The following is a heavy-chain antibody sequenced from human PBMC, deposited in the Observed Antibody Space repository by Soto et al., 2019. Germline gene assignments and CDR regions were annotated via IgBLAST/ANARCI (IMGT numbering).Heavy chain of an antibody. V-gene: IGHV3-30*18. CDR2: ISYDGSNK. CDR1: GFTFSSYG. CDR3: AKERVGATS. D-gene: IGHD1-26*01. Sequence: VGSLRLSCAASGFTFSSYGMHWVRQAPGKGLEWVAVISYDGSNKYYADSVKGRFTISRDNSKNTLYLQMNSLRAEDTAVYYCAKERVGATSWGQGTLVTVSS. J-gene: IGHJ4*02.